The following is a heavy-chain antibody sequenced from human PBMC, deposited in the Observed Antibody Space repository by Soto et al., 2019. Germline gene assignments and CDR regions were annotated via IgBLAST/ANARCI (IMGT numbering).Heavy chain of an antibody. J-gene: IGHJ6*02. CDR3: ARTSVSYYYGMDV. CDR2: XNXXSXGX. Sequence: GASVKVSCKASGYTFTGYYMHLVRQAPGQGLEXMGXXNXXSXGXXXAXXXQGWVTMTRDTSISTAYMELSRLRSDDTAVYYCARTSVSYYYGMDVWGQGTTVTVSS. CDR1: GYTFTGYY. V-gene: IGHV1-2*04.